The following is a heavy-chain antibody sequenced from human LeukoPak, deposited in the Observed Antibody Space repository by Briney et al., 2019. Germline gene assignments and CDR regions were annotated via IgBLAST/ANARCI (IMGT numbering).Heavy chain of an antibody. D-gene: IGHD7-27*01. V-gene: IGHV3-7*01. CDR3: ARDLNWETY. CDR2: IKTDGSLT. J-gene: IGHJ4*02. Sequence: GGSLRLSCAASGFTFSDNYMTWVRQAPGKGLEWVANIKTDGSLTYYVDSVKGRFTISRDNAKNSLYLQMNSLRAEDTAVYYCARDLNWETYWGQGTLVSVSS. CDR1: GFTFSDNY.